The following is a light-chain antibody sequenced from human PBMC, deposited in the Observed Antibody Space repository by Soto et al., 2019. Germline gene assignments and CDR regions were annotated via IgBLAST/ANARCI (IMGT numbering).Light chain of an antibody. V-gene: IGKV3-20*01. Sequence: EIVLTQSPGTLSFSPGGSATLSWRASESVSNNYLAWYQQRPGQAPRLLIYGASIRATDIPDRFSGTVSGTDFTLTISRLEPEDFAVYYCQQYGSSPITFGQGTRLEIK. CDR1: ESVSNNY. CDR2: GAS. J-gene: IGKJ5*01. CDR3: QQYGSSPIT.